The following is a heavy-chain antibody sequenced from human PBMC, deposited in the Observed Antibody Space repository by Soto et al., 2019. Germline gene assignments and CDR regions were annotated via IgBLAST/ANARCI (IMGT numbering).Heavy chain of an antibody. CDR2: VKSQIDGGTT. CDR1: GFTFTDAW. Sequence: EVQLVESGGGSAKPGGSVRLSCAASGFTFTDAWMNWVRQVPGEGLEWVGHVKSQIDGGTTDSAAALDGRVTISRDDSKNMVYRQLNRLRTDDTAVYYCATGSARFDFWGQGTLVTVSS. J-gene: IGHJ5*01. D-gene: IGHD6-6*01. CDR3: ATGSARFDF. V-gene: IGHV3-15*01.